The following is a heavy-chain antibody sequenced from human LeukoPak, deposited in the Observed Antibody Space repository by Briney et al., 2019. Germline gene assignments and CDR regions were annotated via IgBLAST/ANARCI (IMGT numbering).Heavy chain of an antibody. V-gene: IGHV4-59*01. CDR3: ARGVPYGPSYEFFDY. CDR2: IYYSGST. Sequence: SETLSLTCTVSGGSITNYYWSWIRQPPGKGLECIGYIYYSGSTNYNPSLKSRVTMSLHTSKNQFSLKLNSVTAADTAVYYCARGVPYGPSYEFFDYWGQGTLVTVSS. D-gene: IGHD3-10*01. CDR1: GGSITNYY. J-gene: IGHJ4*02.